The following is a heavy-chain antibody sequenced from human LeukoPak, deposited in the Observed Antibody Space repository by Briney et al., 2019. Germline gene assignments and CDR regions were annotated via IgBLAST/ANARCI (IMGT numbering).Heavy chain of an antibody. Sequence: ASVKVSCKASGYTFTSYGISWVQQAPGQGLEWMGWISAYNGNTNYAQKLQGRVTMTTDTSTSTAYMELRSLRSDDTAVYYCARGMTMIVVVSPTDGGAFDYWGQGSLVTVSS. CDR2: ISAYNGNT. CDR3: ARGMTMIVVVSPTDGGAFDY. J-gene: IGHJ4*02. CDR1: GYTFTSYG. V-gene: IGHV1-18*01. D-gene: IGHD3-22*01.